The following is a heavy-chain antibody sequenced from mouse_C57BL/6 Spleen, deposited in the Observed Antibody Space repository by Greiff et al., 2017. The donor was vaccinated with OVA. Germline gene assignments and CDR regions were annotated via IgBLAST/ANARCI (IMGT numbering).Heavy chain of an antibody. V-gene: IGHV1-19*01. Sequence: VQLQQSGPVLVKPGASVKMSCKASGYTFTDYYMNWVKQSHGKSLEWIGGINPYNGGTSYNQKFKGKATLTVDKSSSTAYMELNSLTSEDSAVYYCASGYSNFYFDYWGQGTTLTVSS. D-gene: IGHD2-5*01. J-gene: IGHJ2*01. CDR1: GYTFTDYY. CDR3: ASGYSNFYFDY. CDR2: INPYNGGT.